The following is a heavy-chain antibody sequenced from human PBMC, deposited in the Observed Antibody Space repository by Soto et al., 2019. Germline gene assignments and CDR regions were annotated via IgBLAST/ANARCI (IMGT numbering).Heavy chain of an antibody. J-gene: IGHJ6*03. CDR3: ARVPYYDFWSGYHELELRYYYYMDV. CDR2: INSDGSST. CDR1: GFTFSSYW. D-gene: IGHD3-3*01. Sequence: EVQLVESGGGLVQPGESLRLSCAASGFTFSSYWMHWVRQAPGKGLVWVSRINSDGSSTSYADSVKGRFTISRDNAKNTLYLQLNSLRAEDTAVYYCARVPYYDFWSGYHELELRYYYYMDVWGKGTTVTVSS. V-gene: IGHV3-74*01.